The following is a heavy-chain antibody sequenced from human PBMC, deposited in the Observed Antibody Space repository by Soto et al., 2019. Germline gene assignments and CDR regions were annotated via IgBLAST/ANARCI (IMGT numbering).Heavy chain of an antibody. CDR1: GGSVSSNSAA. Sequence: SATISLTCAISGGSVSSNSAAWNWIRQSPSRGLEWLGRTYYRSKWYNDYAISVKSRMIINPDTSKNQFSLQLNSVTPEDTAVYYCVRDYYGSGSTNWFDPWGQATLVTVSS. CDR2: TYYRSKWYN. V-gene: IGHV6-1*01. D-gene: IGHD3-10*01. J-gene: IGHJ5*02. CDR3: VRDYYGSGSTNWFDP.